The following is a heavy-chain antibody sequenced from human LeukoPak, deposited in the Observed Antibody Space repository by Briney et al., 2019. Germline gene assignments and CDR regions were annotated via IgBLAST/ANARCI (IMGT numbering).Heavy chain of an antibody. CDR3: ARGWAAIPD. CDR1: GFNFSIHW. D-gene: IGHD2-15*01. J-gene: IGHJ1*01. V-gene: IGHV3-7*01. Sequence: PGGSLRLSCAASGFNFSIHWMTWVRQAPGKGLEWVANIPDGGSETNYVDSVKGRFIISRDNAKNLLSLQMSSLREEDTALYYCARGWAAIPDWGQGTLVTVSS. CDR2: IPDGGSET.